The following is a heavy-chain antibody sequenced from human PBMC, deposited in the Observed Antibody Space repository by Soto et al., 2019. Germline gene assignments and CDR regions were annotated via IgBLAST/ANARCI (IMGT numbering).Heavy chain of an antibody. CDR2: IGGNGVTT. CDR3: AKSSRYCSGGGCFYYFDY. CDR1: GFTFGSYA. J-gene: IGHJ4*02. Sequence: EVQLLESGGGLVQPGGSLSLSCAASGFTFGSYAWSWVRQAPGKGLDWVSTIGGNGVTTFYADSVTGRFTISRDVSKNTVFLQMSSLRAEDTAVYYCAKSSRYCSGGGCFYYFDYWGQGALGTVSS. D-gene: IGHD2-15*01. V-gene: IGHV3-23*01.